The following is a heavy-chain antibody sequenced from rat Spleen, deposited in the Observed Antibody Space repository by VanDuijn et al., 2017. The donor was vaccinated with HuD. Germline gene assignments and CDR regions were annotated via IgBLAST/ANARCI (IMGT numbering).Heavy chain of an antibody. J-gene: IGHJ2*01. D-gene: IGHD4-3*01. CDR1: GFTFSDFY. CDR2: INYDGSST. CDR3: TTGIIRDY. V-gene: IGHV5-20*01. Sequence: EVQLVESDGGLVQPGRSLKLSCAASGFTFSDFYMAWVRQAPTKGLEWVATINYDGSSTYYRDSVKGRFTISRDNAKSTLYLQMDSLRSEDTATYYCTTGIIRDYWGQGVMVTVSS.